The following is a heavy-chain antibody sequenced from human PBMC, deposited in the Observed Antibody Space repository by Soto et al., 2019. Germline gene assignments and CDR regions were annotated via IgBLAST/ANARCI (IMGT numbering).Heavy chain of an antibody. CDR2: IFYSGST. CDR3: ARVPDR. CDR1: GGSISSYY. D-gene: IGHD2-2*01. V-gene: IGHV4-59*12. Sequence: PSETLSLTCTVSGGSISSYYWSWIRQPPGKGLEWIGYIFYSGSTYYNPSLKSRVTISVDTSSNQFSLKLTSVTAADTAVYYCARVPDRWGQGTLVTVS. J-gene: IGHJ5*02.